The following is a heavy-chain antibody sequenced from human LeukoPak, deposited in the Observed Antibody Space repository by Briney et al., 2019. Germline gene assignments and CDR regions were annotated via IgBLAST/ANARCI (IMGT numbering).Heavy chain of an antibody. CDR2: INTSGNT. D-gene: IGHD1-26*01. J-gene: IGHJ5*01. Sequence: PSETLSLACSVSGGSIGTYYWSWIRQPAGKGLEWIGRINTSGNTNYNPSLKSRVTMSVDTSKNQLSLRLSSVTAADTAIYFCARESVGATPNWFDSWGQGTLVTVSS. CDR3: ARESVGATPNWFDS. V-gene: IGHV4-4*07. CDR1: GGSIGTYY.